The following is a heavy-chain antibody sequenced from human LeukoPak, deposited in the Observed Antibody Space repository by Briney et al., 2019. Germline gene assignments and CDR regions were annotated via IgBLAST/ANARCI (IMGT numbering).Heavy chain of an antibody. CDR1: GYTFTSYG. V-gene: IGHV1-18*01. D-gene: IGHD3-3*01. CDR3: ASDRGYDFWSGYHGYFDY. J-gene: IGHJ4*02. CDR2: ISAYNGNT. Sequence: GASVKVSCKASGYTFTSYGISWVRQAPGQGLEWMGWISAYNGNTNYAQKLQGRVTMTTDTSTSTAYMELRSLRSDDTAVYYCASDRGYDFWSGYHGYFDYWGQGTLVTVSS.